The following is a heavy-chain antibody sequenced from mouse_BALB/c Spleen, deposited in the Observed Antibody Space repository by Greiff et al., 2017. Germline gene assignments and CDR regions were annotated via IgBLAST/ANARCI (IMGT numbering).Heavy chain of an antibody. CDR3: ARNVDGYYDWFAY. V-gene: IGHV2-2*02. J-gene: IGHJ3*01. D-gene: IGHD2-3*01. CDR1: GFSLTSYG. Sequence: VQLQQSGPGLVQPSQSLSITCTVSGFSLTSYGVHWVRQSPGKGLEWLGVIWSGGSTDYNAAFISRLSISKDNSKSQVFFKMNSLQANDTAIYYCARNVDGYYDWFAYWGQGTLVTVSA. CDR2: IWSGGST.